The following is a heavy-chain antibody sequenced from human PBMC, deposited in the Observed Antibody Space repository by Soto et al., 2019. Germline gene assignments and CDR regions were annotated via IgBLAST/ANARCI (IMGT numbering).Heavy chain of an antibody. CDR3: AKDKGITALKYYFDY. J-gene: IGHJ4*02. V-gene: IGHV3-30*18. CDR2: ILYDGSTK. Sequence: QVQLVESGGGVVQPGRSLRLSCAASGFSFSTYNMHWVRQAPGKGLEWVAYILYDGSTKHYADSVKGRFTISRDNSKNTLYLQMSSLRPEDTALYDCAKDKGITALKYYFDYWGQGTLVTVSS. D-gene: IGHD6-6*01. CDR1: GFSFSTYN.